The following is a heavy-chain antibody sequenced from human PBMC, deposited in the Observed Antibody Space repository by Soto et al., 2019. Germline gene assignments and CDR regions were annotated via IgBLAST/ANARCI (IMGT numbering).Heavy chain of an antibody. CDR3: AREQNIRRFDY. Sequence: PGGSLRPSCAASGFTFNHYHMHWVRQAPGKGLEWVAVISYDGGNNYYADSVKGRFTISRDNSKNTLYLQMTSVRLDDTALYYCAREQNIRRFDYWGQGALVTVSS. CDR2: ISYDGGNN. V-gene: IGHV3-30*03. J-gene: IGHJ4*02. CDR1: GFTFNHYH.